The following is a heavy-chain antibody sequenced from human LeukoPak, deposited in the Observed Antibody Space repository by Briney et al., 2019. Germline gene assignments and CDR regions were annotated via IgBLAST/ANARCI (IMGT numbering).Heavy chain of an antibody. J-gene: IGHJ4*02. V-gene: IGHV3-23*01. Sequence: GGSLRLSCAASGFTFSSLAMSWVRQAPGKGLEWVSAITGGGGNTYYADSVKGRFTISRDNSKNTLYLQMNSLRAEDTAVYYCAKENPYGYFDYWGQGTLVTVSS. CDR3: AKENPYGYFDY. CDR1: GFTFSSLA. CDR2: ITGGGGNT. D-gene: IGHD3-10*01.